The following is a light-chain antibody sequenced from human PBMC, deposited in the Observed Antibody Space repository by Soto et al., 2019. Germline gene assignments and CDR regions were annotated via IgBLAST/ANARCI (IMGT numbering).Light chain of an antibody. J-gene: IGKJ4*01. CDR2: TAS. CDR3: QQYNKWPPLT. Sequence: EIVTTQSPATLSVSPGERVTLSCRASQSVSSDVAWYQQKPGQAPRLLMYTASIRATGVPARFSGGGSGTEFTLIISSLQSEDFAVYYCQQYNKWPPLTFGGGTKVEIK. V-gene: IGKV3-15*01. CDR1: QSVSSD.